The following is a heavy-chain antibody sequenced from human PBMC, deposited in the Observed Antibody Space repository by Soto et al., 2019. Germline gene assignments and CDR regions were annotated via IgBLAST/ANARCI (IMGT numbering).Heavy chain of an antibody. CDR1: RFSFSSYA. CDR3: VASGLSFDY. Sequence: QVQLGESGGGVVQPGKSLRLSCEGSRFSFSSYAFHWVRQAPGRGLEWVAVISHDGSNKHYTDSVKGRFTISRDNSNNTLYLQMNSLREEDTAVYYCVASGLSFDYWGQGTLVTVSS. CDR2: ISHDGSNK. D-gene: IGHD2-15*01. J-gene: IGHJ4*02. V-gene: IGHV3-30-3*01.